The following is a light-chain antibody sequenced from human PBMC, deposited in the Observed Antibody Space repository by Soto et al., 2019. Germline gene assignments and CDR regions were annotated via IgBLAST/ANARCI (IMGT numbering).Light chain of an antibody. CDR3: QQYDSYWT. V-gene: IGKV1-5*01. CDR2: DAS. Sequence: DIQMTQSPSALSASVGARVTITCRASQSIRNFLAWYQQKPGKAPQLLIYDASILETGVPSRFSGSGSGTDFTLTVSSLPPDDFATYYCQQYDSYWTFGQGTKVEIK. CDR1: QSIRNF. J-gene: IGKJ1*01.